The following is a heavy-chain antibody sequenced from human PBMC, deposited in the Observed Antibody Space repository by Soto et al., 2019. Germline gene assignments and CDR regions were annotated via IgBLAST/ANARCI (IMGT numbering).Heavy chain of an antibody. CDR1: GGTFSSYA. CDR3: ARAETVVVPAAMYYYYGMDV. J-gene: IGHJ6*02. Sequence: SVKVSCRASGGTFSSYAISWVRQAPGQGLEWMGGIIPIFGTANYAQKFQGRVTITADESTSTAYMELSSLRSEGTAVYYCARAETVVVPAAMYYYYGMDVWGQGTTVTVSS. CDR2: IIPIFGTA. V-gene: IGHV1-69*13. D-gene: IGHD2-2*01.